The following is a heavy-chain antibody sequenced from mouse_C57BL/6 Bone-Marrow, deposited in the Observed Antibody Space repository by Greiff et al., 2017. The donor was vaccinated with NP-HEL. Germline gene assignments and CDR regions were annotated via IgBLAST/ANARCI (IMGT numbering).Heavy chain of an antibody. V-gene: IGHV5-4*03. J-gene: IGHJ4*01. CDR3: ARFITTVGMDY. CDR1: GFTFSSYA. Sequence: EVTLVESGGGLVKPGGSLKLSCAASGFTFSSYAMSWVRQTPEKRLEWVATISDGGSYTYYPDNVKGRFTISRDNAKNNLYLQMSHLKSEDTAMYYCARFITTVGMDYWGQGTSVTVSS. D-gene: IGHD1-1*01. CDR2: ISDGGSYT.